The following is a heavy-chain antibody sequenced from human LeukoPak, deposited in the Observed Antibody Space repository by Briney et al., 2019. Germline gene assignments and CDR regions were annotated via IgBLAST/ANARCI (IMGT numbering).Heavy chain of an antibody. CDR3: ARGFSVDL. D-gene: IGHD3-10*01. Sequence: PSGTLSLTCTVSGGSIGSSSYYWGWIRQPPGKGLEWLGSIYYSGYTYYNPSLQSRVTISIDTSKNQFSLKVKYVTAADTAVYYCARGFSVDLWGQGTLVTVSS. J-gene: IGHJ5*02. V-gene: IGHV4-39*07. CDR2: IYYSGYT. CDR1: GGSIGSSSYY.